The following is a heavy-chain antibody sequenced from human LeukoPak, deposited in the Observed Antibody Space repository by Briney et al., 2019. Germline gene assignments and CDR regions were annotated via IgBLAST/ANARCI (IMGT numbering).Heavy chain of an antibody. V-gene: IGHV3-23*01. CDR1: GFTFSSYA. J-gene: IGHJ6*02. D-gene: IGHD6-13*01. Sequence: PGGSLRLSCAASGFTFSSYAMSWVRQAPGKGLEWVSAISGSGGSTYYADSVKGRFTISRDNSKNTLYLQMNSLRAEDTAVYYCAKGLHSESSSWYVLPYCYYGMDVWGQGTTVTVSS. CDR3: AKGLHSESSSWYVLPYCYYGMDV. CDR2: ISGSGGST.